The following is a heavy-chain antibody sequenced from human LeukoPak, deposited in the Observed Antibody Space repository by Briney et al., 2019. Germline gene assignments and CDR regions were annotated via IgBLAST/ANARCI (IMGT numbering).Heavy chain of an antibody. CDR2: IIPIVGMA. J-gene: IGHJ5*02. CDR3: AREAYYYDSSGYDP. V-gene: IGHV1-69*04. CDR1: GATFTSYT. Sequence: SVKLSCTASGATFTSYTISWVRQAPGQGLEWMGRIIPIVGMANYAHTFQGKGTITADKTTSTAYMELSSLRSEDTAVYYCAREAYYYDSSGYDPWGQGTLVTVSS. D-gene: IGHD3-22*01.